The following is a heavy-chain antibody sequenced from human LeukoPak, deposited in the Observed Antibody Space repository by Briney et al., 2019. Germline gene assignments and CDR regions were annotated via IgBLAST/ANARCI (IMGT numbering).Heavy chain of an antibody. V-gene: IGHV4-39*07. CDR2: IYYSGST. Sequence: SETLSLTCTVSGGSISSSSYYWGWIRQPPGKGLEWIGSIYYSGSTYYNPSLKSRVTISVDTSKNQFSLKLSSVTAADTAVYCCARYYYDSSGYYGNDDWGQGTLVTVSS. CDR3: ARYYYDSSGYYGNDD. D-gene: IGHD3-22*01. J-gene: IGHJ4*02. CDR1: GGSISSSSYY.